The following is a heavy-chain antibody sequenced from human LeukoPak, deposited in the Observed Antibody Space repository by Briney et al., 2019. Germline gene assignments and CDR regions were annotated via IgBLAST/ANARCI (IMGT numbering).Heavy chain of an antibody. D-gene: IGHD6-13*01. V-gene: IGHV1-46*02. CDR1: GYTFNSYG. Sequence: ASVKVSCKASGYTFNSYGISWVRQAPGQGLEWMGIINPSGGSTIYAHKFQGRVTMTRDMSTTTVYMELNSLRSEDTALYYCARDRSTAAAGRSWYFDLWGRGTLVTVSS. J-gene: IGHJ2*01. CDR3: ARDRSTAAAGRSWYFDL. CDR2: INPSGGST.